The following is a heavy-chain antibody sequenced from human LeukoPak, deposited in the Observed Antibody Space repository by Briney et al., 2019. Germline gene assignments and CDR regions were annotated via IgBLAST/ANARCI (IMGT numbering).Heavy chain of an antibody. CDR2: IIPILGIA. Sequence: ASVKVSCKASGGTFSSYAISWVRQAPGQGLEWMGRIIPILGIAIYAQKFQGRVTMTEDTSTDTAYMELSSLRSEDTAVYYCATSPTVPENKRYYYMDVWGKGTTVTVSS. CDR3: ATSPTVPENKRYYYMDV. J-gene: IGHJ6*03. D-gene: IGHD4-11*01. V-gene: IGHV1-69*04. CDR1: GGTFSSYA.